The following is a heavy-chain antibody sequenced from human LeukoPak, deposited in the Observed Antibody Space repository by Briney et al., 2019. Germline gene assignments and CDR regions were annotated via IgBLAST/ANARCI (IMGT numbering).Heavy chain of an antibody. D-gene: IGHD6-13*01. Sequence: SETLSLTCTVSGGSISSGDYYWSWIGQPPGKGLEWIGYIYYSGSTYYNPSLKSRVTISVDTSKNQFSLKLSSVTAADTAVYYCARGIAAAGHHFDYWGQGTLVTVSS. CDR3: ARGIAAAGHHFDY. CDR1: GGSISSGDYY. V-gene: IGHV4-30-4*08. J-gene: IGHJ4*02. CDR2: IYYSGST.